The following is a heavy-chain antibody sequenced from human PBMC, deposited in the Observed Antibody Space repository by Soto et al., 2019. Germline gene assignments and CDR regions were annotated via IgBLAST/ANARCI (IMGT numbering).Heavy chain of an antibody. CDR3: AKAGGPENYFDY. V-gene: IGHV3-30*18. Sequence: GGSLRLSCAASGFTFSSYGMYWVRQAPGKGLEWVAVISYDGSNKYYADSVKGRFTISRDNSKNTLYLQMNSLRAEDTAVYYCAKAGGPENYFDYWGQGTLVTVSS. J-gene: IGHJ4*02. CDR2: ISYDGSNK. D-gene: IGHD3-16*01. CDR1: GFTFSSYG.